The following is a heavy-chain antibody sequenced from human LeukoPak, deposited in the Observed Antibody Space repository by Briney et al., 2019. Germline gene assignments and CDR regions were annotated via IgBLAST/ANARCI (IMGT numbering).Heavy chain of an antibody. V-gene: IGHV3-30-3*01. D-gene: IGHD3-22*01. CDR2: ISYDGSNK. CDR3: ARALGEYYYDSSGYL. J-gene: IGHJ4*02. CDR1: GFTFSSYA. Sequence: PGGSLRLSCAASGFTFSSYAMHWVRQAPGKGLEWVAVISYDGSNKYYADSVKGRFTISRDNSKNTLYLQMNSLRAEDTAVYYCARALGEYYYDSSGYLWGQGTLVTVSS.